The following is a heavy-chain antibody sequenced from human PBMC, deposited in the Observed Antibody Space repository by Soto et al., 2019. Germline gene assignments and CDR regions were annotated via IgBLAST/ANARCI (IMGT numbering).Heavy chain of an antibody. D-gene: IGHD5-12*01. V-gene: IGHV1-18*01. Sequence: GASVKVSCKASGYTFFTYDISWLRQAPGQGLEWMGWISTYSGDTKYAQKFQGRVTMTTDTSTTTAYLELRSLRSDDTAVYYCARHHGPTTSENWFGPRGQGTLVTVSS. CDR2: ISTYSGDT. J-gene: IGHJ5*02. CDR1: GYTFFTYD. CDR3: ARHHGPTTSENWFGP.